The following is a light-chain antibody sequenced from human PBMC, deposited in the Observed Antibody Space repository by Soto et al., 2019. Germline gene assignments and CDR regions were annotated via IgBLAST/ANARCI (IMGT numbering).Light chain of an antibody. CDR2: DAS. J-gene: IGKJ4*01. CDR1: QSVRTY. V-gene: IGKV3-11*01. Sequence: EIVMTQSPATLSLSPRERATLSCRASQSVRTYLAWYQQKPGQAPRLLLFDASQKATGIPARFSGRGSGTDFTLTISILEPEDFAVDYCQQRSAWPLTFGGVTEVEIK. CDR3: QQRSAWPLT.